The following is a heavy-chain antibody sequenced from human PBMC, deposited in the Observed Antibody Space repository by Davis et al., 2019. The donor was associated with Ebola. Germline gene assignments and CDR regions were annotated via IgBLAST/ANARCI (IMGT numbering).Heavy chain of an antibody. D-gene: IGHD3-3*01. J-gene: IGHJ5*02. V-gene: IGHV3-11*01. Sequence: GESLKISCAASGFTFSDYYMSWIRQAPGKGLEWVSYISSSGSTIYYADSVKGRFTISRDNAKNSLYLQMNSLRAEDTAVYYCARAYYDFWSGYKTAMGRWFDPWGQGTLVTVSS. CDR2: ISSSGSTI. CDR3: ARAYYDFWSGYKTAMGRWFDP. CDR1: GFTFSDYY.